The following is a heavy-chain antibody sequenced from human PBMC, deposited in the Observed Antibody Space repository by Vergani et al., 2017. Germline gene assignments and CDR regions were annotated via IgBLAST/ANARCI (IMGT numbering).Heavy chain of an antibody. V-gene: IGHV3-30*04. D-gene: IGHD6-13*01. CDR1: GFTFSSYA. CDR3: AKRHSSSWYYFDY. CDR2: ISYDGSNK. J-gene: IGHJ4*02. Sequence: QVQLVESGGGVVQPGRSLRLSCAASGFTFSSYAMHWVRQAPGKGLEWVAVISYDGSNKYYADSVKGRFTISRDNSKNTLYLQMNSLRAEDTAVYYCAKRHSSSWYYFDYWGQGTLVTVSS.